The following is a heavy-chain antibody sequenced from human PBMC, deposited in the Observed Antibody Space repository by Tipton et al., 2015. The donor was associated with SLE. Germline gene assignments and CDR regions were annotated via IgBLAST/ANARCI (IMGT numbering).Heavy chain of an antibody. CDR2: ISSSGFNK. Sequence: SLRLSCAASGFTFRSNSMHWVRHTPGRGLEWVSYISSSGFNKYYADSVKGRFTISRDNDKNSLYLQMNNLRADDTAVYYCARLPPGDWGQGVLVTVSS. CDR1: GFTFRSNS. V-gene: IGHV3-48*04. J-gene: IGHJ4*02. CDR3: ARLPPGD.